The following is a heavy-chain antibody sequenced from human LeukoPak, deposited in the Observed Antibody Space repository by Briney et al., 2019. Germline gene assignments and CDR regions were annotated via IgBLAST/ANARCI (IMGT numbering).Heavy chain of an antibody. CDR3: ARDRRPRGGYFDY. D-gene: IGHD3-16*01. CDR2: IKQDGSEK. V-gene: IGHV3-7*01. Sequence: GGSMRLSCAASGFTFSSYWMSWVRQAPGKGLEWVANIKQDGSEKYYVDSVKGRFTISRDNAKNSLYLQMNSLRAEDTAVYYCARDRRPRGGYFDYWGQGTLVTVSS. J-gene: IGHJ4*02. CDR1: GFTFSSYW.